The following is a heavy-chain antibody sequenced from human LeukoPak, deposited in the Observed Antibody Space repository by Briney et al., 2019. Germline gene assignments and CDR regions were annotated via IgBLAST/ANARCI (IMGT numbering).Heavy chain of an antibody. CDR1: GGSISSSSYY. CDR3: ARVHRRFGDIAVVPSAFDI. J-gene: IGHJ3*02. Sequence: SETLSLTCTVSGGSISSSSYYWGWIRQPPGKGLEWIGSIYYSGSTYYNPSLKSRVTISVDTSKNQFSLIVTSVTAADTAVYYCARVHRRFGDIAVVPSAFDIWGQGTTVTVSS. CDR2: IYYSGST. D-gene: IGHD2-2*01. V-gene: IGHV4-39*07.